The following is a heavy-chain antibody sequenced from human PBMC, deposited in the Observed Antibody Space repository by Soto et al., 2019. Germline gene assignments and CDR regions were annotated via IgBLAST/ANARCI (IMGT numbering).Heavy chain of an antibody. V-gene: IGHV3-11*01. CDR2: IRSSGTTI. CDR3: ARDGSRYCSSTSCCSGYSYYHMDV. D-gene: IGHD2-2*01. CDR1: GFTFSDFH. J-gene: IGHJ6*02. Sequence: PGGSLRLSCTASGFTFSDFHMTWIRQAPGKGLEWISNIRSSGTTIYYADSVKGRFTISRDDAKNSLYLQMNSLRAEDTAVYYCARDGSRYCSSTSCCSGYSYYHMDVWGQGTTVTVSS.